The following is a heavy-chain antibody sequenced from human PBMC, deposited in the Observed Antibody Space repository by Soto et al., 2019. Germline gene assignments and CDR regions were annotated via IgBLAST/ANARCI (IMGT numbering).Heavy chain of an antibody. CDR2: INAVNGNT. Sequence: ASVKVSCKASGGTFSSYTMSWVRQAPGQRLEWMGWINAVNGNTKYSQKFQGRVTITRDTSASTAYMELSSLRSEDTAVYYCARDGCGGDCFDAFDIWGQGTMVTVSS. D-gene: IGHD2-21*02. J-gene: IGHJ3*02. CDR3: ARDGCGGDCFDAFDI. V-gene: IGHV1-3*01. CDR1: GGTFSSYT.